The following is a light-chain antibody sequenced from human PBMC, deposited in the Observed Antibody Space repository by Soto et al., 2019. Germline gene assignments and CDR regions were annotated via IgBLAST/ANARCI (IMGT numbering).Light chain of an antibody. CDR3: AAWDDSLSGPNWV. J-gene: IGLJ3*02. CDR1: NSNIGRDY. CDR2: RSD. Sequence: QSVLTQPPSASGTPGQRVTISCSGSNSNIGRDYVFWYQQLPGRAPKLLIYRSDQRPSGVPDRFSGSKSGTSASLAISGLRSEDEADYYCAAWDDSLSGPNWVFGGGTKLTVL. V-gene: IGLV1-47*01.